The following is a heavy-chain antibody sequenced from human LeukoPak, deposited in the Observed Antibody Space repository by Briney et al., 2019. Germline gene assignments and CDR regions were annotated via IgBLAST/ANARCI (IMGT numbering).Heavy chain of an antibody. D-gene: IGHD6-13*01. CDR1: GGSFSGHY. CDR2: INHSGST. V-gene: IGHV4-34*01. J-gene: IGHJ4*02. Sequence: SETLSLTCAVYGGSFSGHYWTWIRQPPGKGLEWIGEINHSGSTNYNPSLKSRVTISVDTSKNQFSLKVSSVTAADTAVYYCARHSSSQRPNFDYWGQGTLVTVSS. CDR3: ARHSSSQRPNFDY.